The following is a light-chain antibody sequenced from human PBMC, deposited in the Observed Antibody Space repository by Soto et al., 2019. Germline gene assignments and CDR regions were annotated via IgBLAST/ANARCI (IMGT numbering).Light chain of an antibody. CDR2: GAS. CDR3: QQYGDSPRLT. Sequence: EIVLTQSPGTLSLSPGEGATLSCRASQSVRNNYLAWYQQKPGQAPSLLIYGASARATGIPDRFSGSGSGTDFTLNISVLEPEDFALYYCQQYGDSPRLTVGGGPRVEIK. V-gene: IGKV3-20*01. J-gene: IGKJ4*01. CDR1: QSVRNNY.